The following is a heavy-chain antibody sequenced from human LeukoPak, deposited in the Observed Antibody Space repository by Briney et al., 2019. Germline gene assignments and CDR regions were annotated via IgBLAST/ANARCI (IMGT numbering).Heavy chain of an antibody. D-gene: IGHD3-10*01. CDR1: GFSVINNY. CDR3: ATDRDPHYGMHV. Sequence: GGSLRLSCAAYGFSVINNYVTWVRQAPGRGLEWVSVIYTGDRADYSDSVKGRFTISRDNFKNTLYLQMNNLRAEDSAVYYCATDRDPHYGMHVWGQGTTVTVSS. V-gene: IGHV3-53*01. CDR2: IYTGDRA. J-gene: IGHJ6*02.